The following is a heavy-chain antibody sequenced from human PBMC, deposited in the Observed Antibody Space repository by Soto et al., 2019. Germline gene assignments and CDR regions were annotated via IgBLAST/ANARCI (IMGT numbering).Heavy chain of an antibody. V-gene: IGHV1-2*02. J-gene: IGHJ6*02. Sequence: QEQLVQSGAEVKKPGASLKVSCKASGYTFTDYYIHWVRQAPGQGLEWVGWINPDSGGTNLAQRFQGRVTMTSDTSINTAYMELSSLRSDDTAVYFCAKSQFTIRRQIYYYYSLDVWGQGTTVTVSS. D-gene: IGHD2-2*01. CDR3: AKSQFTIRRQIYYYYSLDV. CDR1: GYTFTDYY. CDR2: INPDSGGT.